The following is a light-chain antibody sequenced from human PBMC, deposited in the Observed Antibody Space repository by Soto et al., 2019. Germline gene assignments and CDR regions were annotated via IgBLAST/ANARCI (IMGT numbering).Light chain of an antibody. Sequence: IQMTQSPSSLSASVVGRFSSTFLASQCIRNELGLYQHKPGKAPELLIRAASTLQSGVPSRFSGSGSGTDFTLTISCLKSEDFATYYCQQYYSYPRTFGQGTKVDI. V-gene: IGKV1-17*01. CDR2: AAS. CDR3: QQYYSYPRT. CDR1: QCIRNE. J-gene: IGKJ1*01.